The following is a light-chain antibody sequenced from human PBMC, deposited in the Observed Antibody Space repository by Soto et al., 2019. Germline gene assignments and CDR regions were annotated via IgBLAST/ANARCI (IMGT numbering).Light chain of an antibody. J-gene: IGKJ5*01. CDR1: QSVSSN. V-gene: IGKV3-11*01. Sequence: EIVLTQSPDTLSLSPGERATLSCRASQSVSSNLAWYQQKPGQAPRLLIYDASDRATGIPARFSGSGSGTDFTLTINSLEPEDFAVYYCQQRSNWPSITFGQGTRLEIK. CDR3: QQRSNWPSIT. CDR2: DAS.